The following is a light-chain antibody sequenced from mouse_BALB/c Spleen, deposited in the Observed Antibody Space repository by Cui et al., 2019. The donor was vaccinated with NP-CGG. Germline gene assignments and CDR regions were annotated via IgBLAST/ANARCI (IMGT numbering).Light chain of an antibody. Sequence: QAVVTQESAVTTSPGETVTLTCRSSTGAVTNSNYANWVQEKPDHLFNGLIGGTNNRAPGVPARFSGSLIGDKAALTITGAQTEDEAIYFCALWYSNHWVFGGGTKLTVL. CDR1: TGAVTNSNY. V-gene: IGLV1*01. CDR2: GTN. CDR3: ALWYSNHWV. J-gene: IGLJ1*01.